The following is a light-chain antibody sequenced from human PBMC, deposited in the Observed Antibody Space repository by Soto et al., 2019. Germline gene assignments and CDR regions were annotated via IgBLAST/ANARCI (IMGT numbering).Light chain of an antibody. J-gene: IGLJ1*01. Sequence: QSALTQPASVSGSPGQSTTISCTGTSSDVGGYNYVSWYQQHPGKAPKLMIYEVSNRPSGVSNRFSGSKSGNTASLTISGLQAEDEADYYCSSYTSSSTPHYVFGTGTKLTVL. CDR1: SSDVGGYNY. V-gene: IGLV2-14*01. CDR2: EVS. CDR3: SSYTSSSTPHYV.